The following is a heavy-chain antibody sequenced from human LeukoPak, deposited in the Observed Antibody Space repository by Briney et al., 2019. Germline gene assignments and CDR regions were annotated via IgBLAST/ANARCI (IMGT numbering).Heavy chain of an antibody. CDR1: GCSISSYY. V-gene: IGHV4-59*01. Sequence: SETLSLTCTVSGCSISSYYWSWIRQPPGKGLEWIGYIYYSGSTNYNPSLKSRVTISVDTSKNQFSLKLSSVTAADTAVYYCAGQQWLARGYFQHWGQGTLVTVSS. J-gene: IGHJ1*01. D-gene: IGHD6-19*01. CDR2: IYYSGST. CDR3: AGQQWLARGYFQH.